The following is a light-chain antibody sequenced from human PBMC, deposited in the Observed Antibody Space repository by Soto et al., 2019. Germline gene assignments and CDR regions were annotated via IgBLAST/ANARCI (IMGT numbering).Light chain of an antibody. CDR1: SSDVGTYNH. CDR2: GVS. J-gene: IGLJ1*01. V-gene: IGLV2-18*02. Sequence: QSALTQPPSVSGSPGQSVTISCSGTSSDVGTYNHVSWYQQAPGTAPKVMIYGVSSRPSGVPDRFSGSKSGNTASLTISGLQPEDEADYYCYSFTTSNTYVFGTGTKLTVL. CDR3: YSFTTSNTYV.